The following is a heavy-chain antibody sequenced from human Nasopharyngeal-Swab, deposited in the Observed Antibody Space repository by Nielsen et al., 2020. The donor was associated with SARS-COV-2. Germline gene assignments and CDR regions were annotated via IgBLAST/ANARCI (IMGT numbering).Heavy chain of an antibody. D-gene: IGHD3-10*01. J-gene: IGHJ4*02. V-gene: IGHV4-39*01. CDR3: ARRKREEVRGVRYYFDY. Sequence: WIRQPPGKGLEWIGSIYYSGSTYYNPSLKSRVTVSVDTSKNQFSLELSSVTAADTAVYYCARRKREEVRGVRYYFDYWGQGTLVTVSS. CDR2: IYYSGST.